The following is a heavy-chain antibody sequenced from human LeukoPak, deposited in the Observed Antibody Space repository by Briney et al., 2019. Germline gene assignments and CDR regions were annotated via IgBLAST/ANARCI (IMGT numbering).Heavy chain of an antibody. CDR1: GYTFTSYG. CDR2: ISAYNGNT. Sequence: GAPVKVSCKASGYTFTSYGISWVRQAPGQGLEWMGWISAYNGNTNYAQKLQGRVTTTTDTSTSTAYMELRSLRSDDTAVYYCARASRGYSYDYWGQGTLVTVSS. J-gene: IGHJ4*02. CDR3: ARASRGYSYDY. V-gene: IGHV1-18*01. D-gene: IGHD5-18*01.